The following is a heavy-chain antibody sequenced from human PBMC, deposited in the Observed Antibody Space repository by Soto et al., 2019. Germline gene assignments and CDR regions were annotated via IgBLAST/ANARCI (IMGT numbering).Heavy chain of an antibody. CDR2: IKPDGSGQ. V-gene: IGHV3-7*01. Sequence: GGSLRLSCAASGFTLSNYWMSWVRQAPGKGLEWVACIKPDGSGQYYGDSVKGPFTISRDNAKNSLYLQMDSLRAEDTALYYCAREYDWGQGTLVTVSS. CDR1: GFTLSNYW. CDR3: AREYD. J-gene: IGHJ4*02.